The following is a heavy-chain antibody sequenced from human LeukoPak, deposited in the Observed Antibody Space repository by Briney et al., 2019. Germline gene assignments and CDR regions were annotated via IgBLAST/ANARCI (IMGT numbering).Heavy chain of an antibody. CDR1: GYTFTDYY. J-gene: IGHJ4*02. D-gene: IGHD2-2*01. V-gene: IGHV1-2*02. CDR3: ARANFLYCSSTTCLFDY. Sequence: GASVKVSCKASGYTFTDYYLHWVRQAPGQGFEWMGWINPNSGDTNYAQKFQGRVTMTRDTSISTAHMEMSRLRSDDTAVYYCARANFLYCSSTTCLFDYWGQGPWLPSRQ. CDR2: INPNSGDT.